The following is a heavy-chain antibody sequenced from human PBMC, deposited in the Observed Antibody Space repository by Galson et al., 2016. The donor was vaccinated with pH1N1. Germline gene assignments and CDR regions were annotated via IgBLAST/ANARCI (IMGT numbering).Heavy chain of an antibody. D-gene: IGHD2-2*01. Sequence: VKVSCKASGYTFTSNAMNWVRQAPGQGLEWMGWINTNTGNPTYAQGFTGRFVISLDTSVSMAYLQISSLKAEDTAVYYCARSYCSSTSCYGGAYYYYGMDVWGQGTTVTVSS. CDR2: INTNTGNP. J-gene: IGHJ6*02. CDR3: ARSYCSSTSCYGGAYYYYGMDV. V-gene: IGHV7-4-1*04. CDR1: GYTFTSNA.